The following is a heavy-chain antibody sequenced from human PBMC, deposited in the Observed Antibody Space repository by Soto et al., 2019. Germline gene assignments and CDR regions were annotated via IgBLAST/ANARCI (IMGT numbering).Heavy chain of an antibody. CDR2: ISAHNGNT. CDR1: GYTFTSYG. D-gene: IGHD1-1*01. V-gene: IGHV1-18*01. CDR3: ARGRYGDY. J-gene: IGHJ4*02. Sequence: QVHLVQSGAEVKKPGASVKVSCKASGYTFTSYGITWVRQAPGQGLEWMGWISAHNGNTDYAQKLQGRVIVTRDTSTSTASIVLRSLRSGDTAVYYCARGRYGDYWGQAALVTVSS.